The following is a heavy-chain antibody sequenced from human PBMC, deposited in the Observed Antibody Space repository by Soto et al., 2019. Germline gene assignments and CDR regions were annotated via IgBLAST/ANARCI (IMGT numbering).Heavy chain of an antibody. D-gene: IGHD6-19*01. CDR2: IYWDDDK. J-gene: IGHJ4*02. V-gene: IGHV2-5*02. CDR1: GFSLSSTRMA. Sequence: QITLKESGPTLVKPTQTLTLTCTFSGFSLSSTRMAVGWIRQPPGKALEWLALIYWDDDKRYSPFLKSRLTITKDNSRNPGGLTMSHMVTVDAARYYWAHIVVAGLGYYFDYWGQGTLVTVSS. CDR3: AHIVVAGLGYYFDY.